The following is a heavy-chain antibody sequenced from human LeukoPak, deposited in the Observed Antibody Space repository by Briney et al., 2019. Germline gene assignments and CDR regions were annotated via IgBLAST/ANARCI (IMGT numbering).Heavy chain of an antibody. CDR3: ARESVTGDYYYMDV. CDR1: GYTFTSYE. Sequence: ASVNVSCKASGYTFTSYEINWVRQATGQGLEWMGWMNPNSGNTGYAQKFQGRVTMTRNTSISTAYMELSSLRSDDTAVYYCARESVTGDYYYMDVWGKGTTVTVSS. J-gene: IGHJ6*03. D-gene: IGHD1-14*01. V-gene: IGHV1-8*01. CDR2: MNPNSGNT.